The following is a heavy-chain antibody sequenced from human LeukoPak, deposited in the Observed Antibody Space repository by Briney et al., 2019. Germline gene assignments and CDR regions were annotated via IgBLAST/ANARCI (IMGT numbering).Heavy chain of an antibody. V-gene: IGHV1-3*01. Sequence: GASVKVSCMASGYTFTSYAMHWVRQAPGQRLEWMGWINAGNGNTKYSQKFQGRVTITRDTSASTAYMELSSLRSEDTAVYYCARDSLGLPRKQPKNYFDYWGQGTLVTVSS. CDR2: INAGNGNT. J-gene: IGHJ4*02. D-gene: IGHD5-18*01. CDR3: ARDSLGLPRKQPKNYFDY. CDR1: GYTFTSYA.